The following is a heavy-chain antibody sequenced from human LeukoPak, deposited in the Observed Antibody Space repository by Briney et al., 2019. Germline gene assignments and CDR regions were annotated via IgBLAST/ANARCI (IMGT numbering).Heavy chain of an antibody. CDR2: IYTSGGT. CDR3: AVDSSGYYYTSFDY. J-gene: IGHJ4*02. D-gene: IGHD3-22*01. V-gene: IGHV4-4*07. CDR1: GGSISSYY. Sequence: SETLSLTCTVSGGSISSYYWSWIRQPAGKGLEWIGRIYTSGGTYYNPSLKSRVTISVDTSKNQFSLKLSSVTAADTAVYYCAVDSSGYYYTSFDYWGQGTLVTVSS.